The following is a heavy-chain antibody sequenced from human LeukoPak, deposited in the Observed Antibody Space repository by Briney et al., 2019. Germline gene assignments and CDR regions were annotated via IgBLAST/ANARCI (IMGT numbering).Heavy chain of an antibody. V-gene: IGHV3-7*01. D-gene: IGHD3-22*01. CDR1: GFTLSNYW. J-gene: IGHJ4*02. Sequence: GRSLSLSCAAAGFTLSNYWINWVRQAPRKGLEWVANMNEYGNENFYGGSVRGRFTISRDNREKSLFLHMNCLRIEETAVYLCARVLYESRVNVIDSWGPGTLVTVSS. CDR2: MNEYGNEN. CDR3: ARVLYESRVNVIDS.